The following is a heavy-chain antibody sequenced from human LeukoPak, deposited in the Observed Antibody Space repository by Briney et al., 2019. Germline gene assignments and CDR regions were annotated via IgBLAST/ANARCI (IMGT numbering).Heavy chain of an antibody. Sequence: GASVKVSCKASGYTFTGYYMHWVRQAPGQGLEWMGWINPNSGGTNYAQKFQGRVTMTRDTSISTAYMELSRLRSDDTAVYYCARDGYYDSSGSAGFQHWGQGTLVTVSS. CDR2: INPNSGGT. D-gene: IGHD3-22*01. V-gene: IGHV1-2*02. CDR3: ARDGYYDSSGSAGFQH. J-gene: IGHJ1*01. CDR1: GYTFTGYY.